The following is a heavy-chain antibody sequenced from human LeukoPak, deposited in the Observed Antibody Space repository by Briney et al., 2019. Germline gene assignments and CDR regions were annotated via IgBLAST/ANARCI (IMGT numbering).Heavy chain of an antibody. J-gene: IGHJ4*02. CDR1: GFTFSSRDW. CDR3: ARDRNTDFWSGYYTNYFDY. V-gene: IGHV3-7*01. D-gene: IGHD3-3*01. Sequence: GSLRLSCVASGFTFSSRDWMTWVRQAPGKGLEWVANIKQDGSEKYYVDSVKGRFTISRDNAKNSLYLQMNTLRAEDTAVYYCARDRNTDFWSGYYTNYFDYWGQGTLVTVSS. CDR2: IKQDGSEK.